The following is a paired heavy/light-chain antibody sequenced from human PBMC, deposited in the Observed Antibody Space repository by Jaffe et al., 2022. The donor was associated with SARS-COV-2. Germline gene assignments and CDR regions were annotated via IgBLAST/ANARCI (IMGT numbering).Heavy chain of an antibody. V-gene: IGHV5-51*01. J-gene: IGHJ3*02. CDR3: ARRTVTTGYDAFDI. CDR1: GYSFTNYW. Sequence: EVQLVQSGAEVKKPGECLKISCKGSGYSFTNYWIGWVRQMPGKGLEWMGMIYPGDSDTRYSPSFQGQVTISADKSLTTAYLQWNSLKASDTAMYYCARRTVTTGYDAFDIWGQGTMVTVSS. D-gene: IGHD4-17*01. CDR2: IYPGDSDT.
Light chain of an antibody. CDR2: LGS. CDR3: MQALQTPRYT. CDR1: QSLLHSNGYNY. V-gene: IGKV2-28*01. J-gene: IGKJ2*01. Sequence: DIVMTQSPLSLPVTPGEPASISCRSSQSLLHSNGYNYLDWYLQKPGQSPQLLISLGSNRASGVPDRFSGSGSGTDFTLKISRVEAEDAGVYYCMQALQTPRYTFGQGTKLEIK.